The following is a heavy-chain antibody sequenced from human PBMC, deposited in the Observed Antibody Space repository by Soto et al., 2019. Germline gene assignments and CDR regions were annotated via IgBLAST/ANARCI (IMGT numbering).Heavy chain of an antibody. J-gene: IGHJ3*02. V-gene: IGHV3-30-3*01. D-gene: IGHD1-26*01. CDR3: AQLLGGSYAFEI. CDR2: ISYDGSNR. CDR1: GFTFRNYP. Sequence: SLKISCAASGFTFRNYPMNWVRQAPDKGLQWVAVISYDGSNRDYADSVRGRFTISRDNSKNTLYLQMNSLRPEDTAVYYCAQLLGGSYAFEIWGQGTMVTVSS.